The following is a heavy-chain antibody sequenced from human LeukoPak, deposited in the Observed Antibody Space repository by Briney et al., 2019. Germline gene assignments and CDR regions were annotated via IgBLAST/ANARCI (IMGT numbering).Heavy chain of an antibody. CDR1: GFTFSSYE. V-gene: IGHV3-48*03. CDR2: ISNGGSTI. CDR3: ARDKRLGRDLDC. D-gene: IGHD3-16*01. Sequence: GGSLRLSCAASGFTFSSYEMNWVRQAPGKGLEWVSYISNGGSTIYYADSVKGRFTVSRDDAKNSPYLQMNSRGAEDTAVYYCARDKRLGRDLDCWGQEPWSPSPQ. J-gene: IGHJ4*01.